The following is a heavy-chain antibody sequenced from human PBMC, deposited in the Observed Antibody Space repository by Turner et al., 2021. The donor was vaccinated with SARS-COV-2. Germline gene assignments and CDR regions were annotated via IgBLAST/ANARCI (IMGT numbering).Heavy chain of an antibody. V-gene: IGHV1-69*01. Sequence: HVQLVQSRAKVKNPWSSVKVSCKASGGPFSSYAISWVRQAPGQGLEWMGGISPIFGTANYAQKFQGRVTIPADESTSTAYMELSSLRSEDTAVYYCARGEVGYCSGGRCYSGSYWGQGTLVTVSS. CDR3: ARGEVGYCSGGRCYSGSY. D-gene: IGHD2-15*01. J-gene: IGHJ4*02. CDR2: ISPIFGTA. CDR1: GGPFSSYA.